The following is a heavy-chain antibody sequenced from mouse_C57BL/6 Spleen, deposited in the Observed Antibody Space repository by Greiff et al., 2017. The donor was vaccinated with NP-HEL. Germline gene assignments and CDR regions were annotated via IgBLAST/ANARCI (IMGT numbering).Heavy chain of an antibody. CDR2: IDPSDSYT. CDR1: GYTFTSYW. J-gene: IGHJ2*01. Sequence: QVQLQQPGAELVMPGASVKLSCKASGYTFTSYWMHWVKQRPGQGLEWIGEIDPSDSYTNYNQKFKGKSTLTVDKSSSTAYMQLSSLTSEDSAVYYCARSRLRQGGCFDDGGEGTTLTVSS. V-gene: IGHV1-69*01. D-gene: IGHD2-4*01. CDR3: ARSRLRQGGCFDD.